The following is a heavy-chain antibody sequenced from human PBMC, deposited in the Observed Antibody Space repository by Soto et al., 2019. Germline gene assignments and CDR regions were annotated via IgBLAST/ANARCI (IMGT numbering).Heavy chain of an antibody. V-gene: IGHV3-9*01. Sequence: EVQLVESGGGLVQPGRSLRLSCAASGLTFDDYAMPWVRQAPGKGLECVSGISWNSGSIGYADSVKGRFTISRDNAKNSLYLQMNSLRAEDTALYYCAKDGGNVVVPAAMLSNWFDPWGQGTLVTVSS. CDR2: ISWNSGSI. D-gene: IGHD2-2*01. J-gene: IGHJ5*02. CDR3: AKDGGNVVVPAAMLSNWFDP. CDR1: GLTFDDYA.